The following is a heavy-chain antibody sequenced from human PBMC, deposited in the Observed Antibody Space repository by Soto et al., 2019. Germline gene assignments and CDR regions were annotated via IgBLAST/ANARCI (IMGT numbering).Heavy chain of an antibody. J-gene: IGHJ3*02. V-gene: IGHV3-30-3*01. CDR1: GFTFSSYA. Sequence: GSLRLSCAASGFTFSSYAMHWVRQAPGKGLEWVAVISYDGSNKYYADSVKGRFTISRDNSKNTLYLQMNSLRAEDTAVYYCAKGESSSPAFDIWGQGTMVT. CDR3: AKGESSSPAFDI. CDR2: ISYDGSNK. D-gene: IGHD6-13*01.